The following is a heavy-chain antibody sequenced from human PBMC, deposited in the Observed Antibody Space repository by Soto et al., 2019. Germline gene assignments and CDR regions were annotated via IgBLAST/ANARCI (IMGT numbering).Heavy chain of an antibody. CDR1: GGSISSYY. J-gene: IGHJ4*02. V-gene: IGHV4-59*12. CDR3: AGEKRGGLFDY. CDR2: IYYSGST. Sequence: SETLSLTCTVSGGSISSYYWSWIRQPPGKGLEWIGYIYYSGSTNYNPSLKSRVTISVDTSKNQFSLKLTSVTAADTAVYYCAGEKRGGLFDYWGQGTLVTVSS. D-gene: IGHD1-26*01.